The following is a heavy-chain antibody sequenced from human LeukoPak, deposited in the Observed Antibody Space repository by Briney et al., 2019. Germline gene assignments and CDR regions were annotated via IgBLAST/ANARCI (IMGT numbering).Heavy chain of an antibody. CDR3: ARFGITMVRGVIIAHGVDY. D-gene: IGHD3-10*01. Sequence: SETLSLTCSVSGGSISSYYWSWIRQPPGKGLEWIGYIYDSGSTNYKSPLKSRVTMSGDTSKNQFSLKLSSVTAADTAVYYCARFGITMVRGVIIAHGVDYWGQGTLVTVSS. CDR2: IYDSGST. V-gene: IGHV4-59*01. CDR1: GGSISSYY. J-gene: IGHJ4*02.